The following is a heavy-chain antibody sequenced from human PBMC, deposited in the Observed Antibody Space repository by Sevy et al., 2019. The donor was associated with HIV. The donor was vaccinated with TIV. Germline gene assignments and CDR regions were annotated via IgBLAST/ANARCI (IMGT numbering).Heavy chain of an antibody. CDR1: GFTFTSYE. CDR3: ATFQWLVSPSAFDI. D-gene: IGHD6-19*01. Sequence: GGSLRLSCAASGFTFTSYEMNWVRQAPGKGLEWVSFISSSGNTMYYADSVKGPFIISRDNAKNSLYLQMNSLRAEDTAVYYCATFQWLVSPSAFDIWGQGTMVTVSS. CDR2: ISSSGNTM. J-gene: IGHJ3*02. V-gene: IGHV3-48*03.